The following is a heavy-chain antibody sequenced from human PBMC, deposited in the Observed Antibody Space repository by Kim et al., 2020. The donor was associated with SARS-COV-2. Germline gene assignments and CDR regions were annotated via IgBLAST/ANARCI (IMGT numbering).Heavy chain of an antibody. CDR2: IIPILGIA. J-gene: IGHJ5*02. D-gene: IGHD3-10*01. CDR3: ARAVGITMVRGAYGWFDP. CDR1: GGTFSSYA. Sequence: SVKVSCKASGGTFSSYAISWVRQAPGQGLEWMGRIIPILGIANYAQKFQGRVTITADKSTSTAYMELSSLRSEDTAVYYCARAVGITMVRGAYGWFDPWGQGTLVTVSS. V-gene: IGHV1-69*04.